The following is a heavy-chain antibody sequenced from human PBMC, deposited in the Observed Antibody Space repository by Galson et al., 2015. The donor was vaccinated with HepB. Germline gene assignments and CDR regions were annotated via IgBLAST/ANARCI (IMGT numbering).Heavy chain of an antibody. V-gene: IGHV1-69*13. CDR1: GGTFSSYA. CDR2: IIPIFGTA. D-gene: IGHD2-15*01. CDR3: ASNVVVVAASQPYYFDY. J-gene: IGHJ4*02. Sequence: SVKVSCKASGGTFSSYAISWVRQAPGQGLEWMGGIIPIFGTANYAQNFQGRVTITADESTGTAYMELSSLRSEDTAVYHCASNVVVVAASQPYYFDYWGQGTLVTVSS.